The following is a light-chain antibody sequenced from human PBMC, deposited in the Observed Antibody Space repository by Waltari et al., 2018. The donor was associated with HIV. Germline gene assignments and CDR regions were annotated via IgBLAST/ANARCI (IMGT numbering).Light chain of an antibody. CDR3: NSYRSDSTYV. CDR1: SRDVGGSNI. Sequence: QSALTQPASVSGSPGQSITISCTGTSRDVGGSNIVSWYQQHPGKVPKLIIYEVSKRPSGVSNRFSASKSGNTTSLTISGLQAEDEADYYCNSYRSDSTYVFGTGTKVTVL. V-gene: IGLV2-14*03. CDR2: EVS. J-gene: IGLJ1*01.